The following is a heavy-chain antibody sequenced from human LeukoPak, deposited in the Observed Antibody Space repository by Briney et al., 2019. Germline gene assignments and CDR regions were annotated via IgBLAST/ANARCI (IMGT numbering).Heavy chain of an antibody. J-gene: IGHJ4*02. CDR3: ARGFRRSLWTDCYFDY. CDR1: GGSICSYY. V-gene: IGHV4-59*01. CDR2: IYYSGST. D-gene: IGHD5-18*01. Sequence: SETLSLTCTVSGGSICSYYRSWIRQPPGKGLAWIGYIYYSGSTNYNPSLKSRVTISVDTSKNQFSLKLSSVTAADTAVYYCARGFRRSLWTDCYFDYWGQGTLVTVSS.